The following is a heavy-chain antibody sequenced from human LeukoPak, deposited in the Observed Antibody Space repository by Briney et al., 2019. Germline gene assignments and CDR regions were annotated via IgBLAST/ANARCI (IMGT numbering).Heavy chain of an antibody. CDR2: ISAYNGNT. CDR3: ARTDCSSTSCYNGGNNWFDP. Sequence: GASVKVSGKASGYTFTSYGISWVRQAPGQGLEWMGWISAYNGNTNYAQKLQGRVTMTTDTSTSTAYMELRSLRSDDTAVYYCARTDCSSTSCYNGGNNWFDPWGQGTLVTVSS. J-gene: IGHJ5*02. V-gene: IGHV1-18*01. CDR1: GYTFTSYG. D-gene: IGHD2-2*02.